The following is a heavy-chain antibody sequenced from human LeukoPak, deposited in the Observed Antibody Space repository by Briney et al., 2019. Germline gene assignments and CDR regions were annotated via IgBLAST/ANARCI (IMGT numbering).Heavy chain of an antibody. D-gene: IGHD3-10*01. CDR2: IRSKAYGGTT. CDR1: GFTFGDYA. Sequence: GGSPRLSCTASGFTFGDYAMSWFRQAPGKGLEWVGFIRSKAYGGTTEYAASVKGRFTISRDDSKSIAYLQMNSLKTEDTAVYYCTRERESVTPFYYYYYMDVWGKGTTVTISS. J-gene: IGHJ6*03. V-gene: IGHV3-49*03. CDR3: TRERESVTPFYYYYYMDV.